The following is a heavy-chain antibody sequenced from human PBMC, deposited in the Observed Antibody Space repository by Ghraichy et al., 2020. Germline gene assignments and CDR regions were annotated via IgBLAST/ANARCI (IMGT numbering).Heavy chain of an antibody. V-gene: IGHV3-7*01. Sequence: GGSLRLSCAASGFTFSNYWMDWVRQAPGKGLEWVANIKPDGSAEYYVDSGKGRFTISRDNAKNSLYLQMNSLRAEDTAVYYCARDQNWSRDYWGQGTLVTVSS. D-gene: IGHD1-1*01. CDR1: GFTFSNYW. J-gene: IGHJ4*02. CDR2: IKPDGSAE. CDR3: ARDQNWSRDY.